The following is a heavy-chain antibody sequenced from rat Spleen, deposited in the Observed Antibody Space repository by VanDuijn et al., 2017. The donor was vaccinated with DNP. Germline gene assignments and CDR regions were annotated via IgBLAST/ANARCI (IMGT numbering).Heavy chain of an antibody. CDR2: ISYDGSST. CDR3: AGRPPPTRGPFDY. V-gene: IGHV5-7*01. D-gene: IGHD1-4*01. CDR1: GFTFSDHN. Sequence: EVQLVESGGGLVQPGRSLILSCTASGFTFSDHNMAWVRQAPKKGLEWVATISYDGSSTYYRDSVKGRFIISRNNAKRTLYLQIDSLRSDDTATYYCAGRPPPTRGPFDYWGQGIMVTVSS. J-gene: IGHJ2*01.